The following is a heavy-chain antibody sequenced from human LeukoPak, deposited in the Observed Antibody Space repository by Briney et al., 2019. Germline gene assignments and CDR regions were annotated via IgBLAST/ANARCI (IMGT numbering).Heavy chain of an antibody. D-gene: IGHD6-6*01. CDR2: IYTSGST. V-gene: IGHV4-4*07. Sequence: SETLSLTCTVSGGSISSYYWSWIRQPAGKGLEWIGRIYTSGSTNYNPLLMSRVTMSVDTSKTQFSLKLSSVTAADTAVYYCARTTTLAASYMDVWGKGTTVTVS. CDR1: GGSISSYY. CDR3: ARTTTLAASYMDV. J-gene: IGHJ6*03.